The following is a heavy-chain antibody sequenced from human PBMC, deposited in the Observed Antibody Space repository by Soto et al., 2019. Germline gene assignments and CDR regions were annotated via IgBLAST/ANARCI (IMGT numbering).Heavy chain of an antibody. Sequence: ASVKVSCKASGYTFTSYGISWVRQAPGQGLEWMGWISAYTGDTDYAHNLQNRVTMTTDTSTTTAYMELRSLRSDDTAVYYCARDRPLNYDFWGDYMLSFDSWGQGTLVTVSS. CDR2: ISAYTGDT. V-gene: IGHV1-18*01. CDR3: ARDRPLNYDFWGDYMLSFDS. CDR1: GYTFTSYG. D-gene: IGHD3-3*01. J-gene: IGHJ4*02.